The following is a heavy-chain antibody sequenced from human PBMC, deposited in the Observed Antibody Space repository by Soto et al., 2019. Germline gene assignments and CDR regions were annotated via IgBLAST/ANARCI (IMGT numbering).Heavy chain of an antibody. CDR1: GGSISSSSYY. Sequence: SETLSLTCTVSGGSISSSSYYWGWIRQPPGKGLEWIGSIYYSGSTYYNPSLKSRFSISVDTSKNQFSLQLSSVTVADTAVYYCARNLNRSSTRRGHFESWGREPRV. CDR2: IYYSGST. D-gene: IGHD3-9*01. J-gene: IGHJ4*02. CDR3: ARNLNRSSTRRGHFES. V-gene: IGHV4-39*07.